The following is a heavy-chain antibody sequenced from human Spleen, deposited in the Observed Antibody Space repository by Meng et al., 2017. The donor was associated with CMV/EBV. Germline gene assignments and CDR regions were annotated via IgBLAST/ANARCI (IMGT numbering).Heavy chain of an antibody. CDR2: TDPDGSAT. CDR1: GFTFSNYA. CDR3: ARIGTTAVG. Sequence: GESLKISCVVSGFTFSNYALHWVRQSPGKGPVWVSQTDPDGSATNYADSVKGRFTISRDNTKNTIYLQMNSLRAEDTAVYYCARIGTTAVGWGQGTLVTVSS. J-gene: IGHJ4*02. V-gene: IGHV3-74*01. D-gene: IGHD1-1*01.